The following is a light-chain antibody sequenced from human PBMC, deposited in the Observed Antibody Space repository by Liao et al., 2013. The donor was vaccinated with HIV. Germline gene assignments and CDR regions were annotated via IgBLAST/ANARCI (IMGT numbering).Light chain of an antibody. J-gene: IGLJ2*01. CDR3: QAWDSSTVV. V-gene: IGLV3-1*01. CDR1: KLGDKY. CDR2: QDS. Sequence: SYELTQPPSVSVSPGQTASITCSGDKLGDKYACWYQQKPGQSPVLVIYQDSKRPSGIPERFSGSNSGNTATLTIRATQAMDEADYYCQAWDSSTVVFGGGTKLTVL.